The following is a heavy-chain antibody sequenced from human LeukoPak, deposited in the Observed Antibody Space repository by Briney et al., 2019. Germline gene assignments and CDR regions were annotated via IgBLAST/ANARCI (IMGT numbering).Heavy chain of an antibody. CDR2: ISYDGSNK. Sequence: GGSLRLSCAASGFTFSSYAMHWVRQAPGKGLEWVAVISYDGSNKYYADSVKGRFTISRDNAKNSLYLQMQSLSAEDTAVYPCVRDFNTIFGVIISQDAFDIWGQGTMVTVSS. CDR3: VRDFNTIFGVIISQDAFDI. J-gene: IGHJ3*02. V-gene: IGHV3-30-3*01. CDR1: GFTFSSYA. D-gene: IGHD3-3*01.